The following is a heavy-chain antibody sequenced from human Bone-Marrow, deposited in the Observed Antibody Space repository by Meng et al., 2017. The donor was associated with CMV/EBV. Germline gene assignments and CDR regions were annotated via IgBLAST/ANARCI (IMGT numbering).Heavy chain of an antibody. D-gene: IGHD1-1*01. V-gene: IGHV3-66*02. CDR3: ARELYNLNTNPRGLYYYYGMDV. J-gene: IGHJ6*02. CDR2: IYSGGST. Sequence: GGSLRLSCAASGFTVSSNYMSWVRQAPGKGLEWVSVIYSGGSTYYADSVKGRFTISRDNSKNTLYLQMNSLRAEDTAVYYCARELYNLNTNPRGLYYYYGMDVWGQGTTVTVSS. CDR1: GFTVSSNY.